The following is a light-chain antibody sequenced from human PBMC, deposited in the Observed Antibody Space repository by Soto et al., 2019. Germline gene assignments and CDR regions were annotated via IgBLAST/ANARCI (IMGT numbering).Light chain of an antibody. V-gene: IGLV4-69*01. J-gene: IGLJ2*01. CDR3: QTWGTGTLV. CDR2: LNSDGSH. CDR1: SGHSSYA. Sequence: QSVLTQSPSASASLGASVKLTCTLSSGHSSYAIAWHQQQPEKGPRYLMKLNSDGSHSKGDGIPDRFSGSSSGAERYLTISSLQSEDEGDYYCQTWGTGTLVFGGGTQLTVL.